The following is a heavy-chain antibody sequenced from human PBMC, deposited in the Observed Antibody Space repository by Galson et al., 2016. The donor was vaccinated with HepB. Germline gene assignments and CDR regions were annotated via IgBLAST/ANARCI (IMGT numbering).Heavy chain of an antibody. D-gene: IGHD2-15*01. CDR3: TRERLYCSDGSCYSFDY. J-gene: IGHJ4*02. Sequence: CAISGDSVSSNSATWNWIRQSPSRGLEWLGRTYYRSAWLDDYAISVKSRISINPDTSKNRFSLHLSSVTPEDTAVYYCTRERLYCSDGSCYSFDYWGLGILVTVSS. CDR1: GDSVSSNSAT. CDR2: TYYRSAWLD. V-gene: IGHV6-1*01.